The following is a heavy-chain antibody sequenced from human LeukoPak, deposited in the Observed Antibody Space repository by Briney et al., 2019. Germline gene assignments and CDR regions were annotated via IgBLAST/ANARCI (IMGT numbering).Heavy chain of an antibody. CDR3: ARAKLGRDYYYYGMDV. V-gene: IGHV4-31*03. Sequence: PSGTLSLTCPVSGGSTGSGDYYWSWIRQHPGNGLEWIGFIYYSGSTYYNPSLKSRVIISVDTSKNQFSLKLSSVTAADTAVYYCARAKLGRDYYYYGMDVWGQGTTVTVSS. D-gene: IGHD7-27*01. J-gene: IGHJ6*02. CDR1: GGSTGSGDYY. CDR2: IYYSGST.